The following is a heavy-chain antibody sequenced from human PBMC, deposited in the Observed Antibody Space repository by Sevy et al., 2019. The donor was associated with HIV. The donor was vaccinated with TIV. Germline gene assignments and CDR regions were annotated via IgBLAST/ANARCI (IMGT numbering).Heavy chain of an antibody. V-gene: IGHV3-48*03. CDR1: GFLFSRYE. D-gene: IGHD4-17*01. J-gene: IGHJ4*02. Sequence: GGSLRLSCAASGFLFSRYEMNWVRQAPGKGLEWVSYFTNSGSSMSYSDSVRGRFTISRDNAKNSLFLQMNSLRAEDTAIYYCARDLPPSATTVAHFDYWGQGTLVTVSS. CDR3: ARDLPPSATTVAHFDY. CDR2: FTNSGSSM.